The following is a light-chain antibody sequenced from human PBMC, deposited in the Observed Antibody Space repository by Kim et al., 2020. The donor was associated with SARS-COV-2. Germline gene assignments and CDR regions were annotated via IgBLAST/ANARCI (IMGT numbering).Light chain of an antibody. J-gene: IGKJ3*01. Sequence: DIQMTQSPSTLSASVGDRVTITCRTTQSISSHLNWYQQKPGRAPKLLISAASTLQGGVPSRFSGSGSGTDFTLTISSLQPEDFATYFCQQYYSTPFTFGPGTKVDIK. CDR3: QQYYSTPFT. CDR2: AAS. V-gene: IGKV1-39*01. CDR1: QSISSH.